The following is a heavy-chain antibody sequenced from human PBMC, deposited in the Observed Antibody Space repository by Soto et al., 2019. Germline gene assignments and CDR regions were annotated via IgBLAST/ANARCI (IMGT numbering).Heavy chain of an antibody. CDR2: ISSSSSYI. D-gene: IGHD6-19*01. CDR1: GFTFSSYS. Sequence: LLLSCAASGFTFSSYSMNWVRQAPVKGREWVSSISSSSSYIYYADSVKGRFTISRDNAKNSLYLQMNSLRAEDTAVYYCARERPSSGWYDSWSSSNVLDVWGQGTTVTVSS. J-gene: IGHJ6*02. V-gene: IGHV3-21*01. CDR3: ARERPSSGWYDSWSSSNVLDV.